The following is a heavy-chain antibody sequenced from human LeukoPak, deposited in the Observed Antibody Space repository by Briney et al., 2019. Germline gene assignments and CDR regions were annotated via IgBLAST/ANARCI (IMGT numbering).Heavy chain of an antibody. D-gene: IGHD3-3*01. Sequence: GGSLRLSCAASGFTVTDYAMTWIRQSPGKGLEWVSSMSDIGPNTYYADPVKGRFTISRDTSKNTLFLQMSSLRAEDTALYFCARRLSLRFDAFAVWGPGTVVTVSS. CDR3: ARRLSLRFDAFAV. CDR2: MSDIGPNT. CDR1: GFTVTDYA. J-gene: IGHJ3*01. V-gene: IGHV3-23*01.